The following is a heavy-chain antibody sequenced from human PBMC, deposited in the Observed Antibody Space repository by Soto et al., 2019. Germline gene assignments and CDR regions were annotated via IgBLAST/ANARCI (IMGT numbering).Heavy chain of an antibody. D-gene: IGHD4-17*01. Sequence: QVQLVQSGAEVKKPGSSVKVSCKASGGTFSSYAISWVRQAPGQGLEWMGGIIPIFGTANYAQKFQGRVTITAXXSXSXXYTELSSLRSEDTAVYYCATHEIDYGDYVGYGMDVWGQGTTVTVSS. CDR2: IIPIFGTA. CDR3: ATHEIDYGDYVGYGMDV. J-gene: IGHJ6*02. CDR1: GGTFSSYA. V-gene: IGHV1-69*12.